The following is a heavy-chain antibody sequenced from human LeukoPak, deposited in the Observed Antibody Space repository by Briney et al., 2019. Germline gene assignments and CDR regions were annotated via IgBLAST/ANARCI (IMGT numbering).Heavy chain of an antibody. D-gene: IGHD3-10*01. Sequence: GGSLGLSCAASGFTFSYYGMHWVRQAPGKGLEWVAFIRYDGNDKYYADSVKGRFTISRDTSRNTLYLQMNSLRAEDTAVYYCAKDSKRWKTYYYASGSYYFDHWGQGTLVTVSS. V-gene: IGHV3-30*02. CDR3: AKDSKRWKTYYYASGSYYFDH. CDR2: IRYDGNDK. J-gene: IGHJ4*02. CDR1: GFTFSYYG.